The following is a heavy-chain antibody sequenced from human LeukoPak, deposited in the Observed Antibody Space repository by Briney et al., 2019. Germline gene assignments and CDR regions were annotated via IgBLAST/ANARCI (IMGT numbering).Heavy chain of an antibody. D-gene: IGHD2-2*01. CDR1: GGSFSGYY. CDR2: INHSGSI. Sequence: SETLSLTCAVYGGSFSGYYWSWIRQPPGKGLEWIGEINHSGSINYNPSLKRRVTISVDTSKNQFSLKLSSVTAADTAVCYCAREGGKKRFCSSTSCYGLGAFDIWGQGTMVTVSS. CDR3: AREGGKKRFCSSTSCYGLGAFDI. J-gene: IGHJ3*02. V-gene: IGHV4-34*01.